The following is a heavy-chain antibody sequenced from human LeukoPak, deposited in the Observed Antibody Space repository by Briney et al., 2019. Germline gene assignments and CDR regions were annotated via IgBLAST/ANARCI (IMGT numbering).Heavy chain of an antibody. V-gene: IGHV3-74*01. CDR3: VRPAVAGTNWYFDL. CDR2: ISGDESST. J-gene: IGHJ2*01. D-gene: IGHD6-19*01. Sequence: GGSLRLSCEASGFTFSTYWMHWVRQAPGKGLVWVSRISGDESSTNYADPVKGRFTISRDNAKTTLYLQMNSLRAEDTAVYYCVRPAVAGTNWYFDLWGRGALVTVSS. CDR1: GFTFSTYW.